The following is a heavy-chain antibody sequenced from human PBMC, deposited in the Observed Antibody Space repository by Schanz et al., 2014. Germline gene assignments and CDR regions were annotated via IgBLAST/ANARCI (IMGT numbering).Heavy chain of an antibody. J-gene: IGHJ4*02. CDR1: GFTFSDYS. Sequence: EVQLVESGGGWVQPGGSLRLSCAASGFTFSDYSMNWVRQAPGKGPEWVSYIRSSSTPIYYADSVKGRFTISRDNAKNSLYLQMNSLRAEDTAVYYCARDHTTESYYSAGPPIDYWGQGTLXTVSS. D-gene: IGHD1-26*01. V-gene: IGHV3-48*01. CDR3: ARDHTTESYYSAGPPIDY. CDR2: IRSSSTPI.